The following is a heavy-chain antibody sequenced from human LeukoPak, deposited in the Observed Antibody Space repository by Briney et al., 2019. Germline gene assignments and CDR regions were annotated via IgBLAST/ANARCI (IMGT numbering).Heavy chain of an antibody. CDR2: IWYDGSNK. Sequence: GGSLRLSCAASGFTISSYGMHWVRQAPGKGLEWVAVIWYDGSNKYYADSVKGRFTISRDNSKNTLYLQMNSLRAEDTAVYYCARVGYGGYGLGDYWGQGTLVTVSS. V-gene: IGHV3-33*01. CDR1: GFTISSYG. CDR3: ARVGYGGYGLGDY. J-gene: IGHJ4*02. D-gene: IGHD5-12*01.